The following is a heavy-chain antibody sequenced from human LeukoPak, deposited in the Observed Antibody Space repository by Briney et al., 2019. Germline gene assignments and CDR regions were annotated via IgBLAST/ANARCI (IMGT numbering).Heavy chain of an antibody. Sequence: ASVKVSCKASGYTFTNYGLSWVRQAPGQGLEWMGWISAYNGNTNYTQNLQGRVTMTTDTSTSTAYMELRSLRSDDTAVYYCARAIRAGDYFDYWGQGTLVTVSS. CDR1: GYTFTNYG. V-gene: IGHV1-18*01. CDR2: ISAYNGNT. D-gene: IGHD3-16*01. J-gene: IGHJ4*02. CDR3: ARAIRAGDYFDY.